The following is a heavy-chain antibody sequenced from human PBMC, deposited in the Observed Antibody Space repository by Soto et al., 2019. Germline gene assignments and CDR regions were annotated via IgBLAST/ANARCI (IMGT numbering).Heavy chain of an antibody. CDR3: AAGKYCNGGSCFQY. CDR1: GFTFTSSA. V-gene: IGHV1-58*01. CDR2: IVVGSGNT. D-gene: IGHD2-15*01. Sequence: QMQLVQSGPEVKKPGTSVKVSCKASGFTFTSSAVQWVRQARGQRLEWIGWIVVGSGNTNYAQKYQRRDNVTKDMSTSRAYIELSSLRSEDTDVYYCAAGKYCNGGSCFQYGGQGTLVTVSS. J-gene: IGHJ4*02.